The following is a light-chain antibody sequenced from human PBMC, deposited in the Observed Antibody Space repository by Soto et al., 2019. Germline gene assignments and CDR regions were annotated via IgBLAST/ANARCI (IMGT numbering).Light chain of an antibody. V-gene: IGLV1-36*01. J-gene: IGLJ3*02. CDR2: YDD. CDR3: AAWDDGLNGLV. CDR1: ASKIGKNG. Sequence: QPVLTQPPSVSGAPGQGVTISWSGSASKIGKNGVNWYQQLPGKAPKLVVYYDDLLPSGVSDRFSGSTSGTSASLAISGLQSEDEADYFCAAWDDGLNGLVFGGGTKLTVL.